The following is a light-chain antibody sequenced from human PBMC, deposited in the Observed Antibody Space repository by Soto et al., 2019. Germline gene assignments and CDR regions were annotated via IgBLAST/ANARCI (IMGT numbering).Light chain of an antibody. J-gene: IGKJ1*01. CDR1: HSVTTY. Sequence: EIVLTQSPSTLSWSPVERSNISFMASHSVTTYLAWYQQKPGQAPRLLIYTASSRATGIPDRFSGSASGTDFTLTISRLEPEDFAVYFCQQYGSSPRTFGQGTKVDIK. CDR2: TAS. V-gene: IGKV3-20*01. CDR3: QQYGSSPRT.